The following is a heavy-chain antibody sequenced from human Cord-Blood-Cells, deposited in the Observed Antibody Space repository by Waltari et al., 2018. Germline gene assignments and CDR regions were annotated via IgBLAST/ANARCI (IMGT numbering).Heavy chain of an antibody. J-gene: IGHJ5*02. CDR2: FDPEDGET. Sequence: QVQLVQSGAEVKKPGASVKVSCKVSGSTLTELSMHWVRQAPGNGLEWMGGFDPEDGETIYAQKFQGRVTMTEDTSTDTAYMELSSLRSEDTAVYYCATEGTYYDILTGYANWFDPWGQGTLVTVSS. CDR1: GSTLTELS. D-gene: IGHD3-9*01. CDR3: ATEGTYYDILTGYANWFDP. V-gene: IGHV1-24*01.